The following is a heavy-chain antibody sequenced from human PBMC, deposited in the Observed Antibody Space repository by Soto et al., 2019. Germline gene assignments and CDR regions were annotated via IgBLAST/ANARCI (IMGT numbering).Heavy chain of an antibody. CDR1: GFTFSSYG. D-gene: IGHD3-3*01. CDR3: AKGPRITIFGVAMEEYGMDV. Sequence: QVQLMESGGGVVQPGRSLRLSCAASGFTFSSYGMHWVRQAPGKGLEWVAVISYDGSNKYYADSVKGRFTISRDNSKNTLYLQMNSLRAEDTAVYYCAKGPRITIFGVAMEEYGMDVWGQGTTVTVSS. V-gene: IGHV3-30*18. J-gene: IGHJ6*02. CDR2: ISYDGSNK.